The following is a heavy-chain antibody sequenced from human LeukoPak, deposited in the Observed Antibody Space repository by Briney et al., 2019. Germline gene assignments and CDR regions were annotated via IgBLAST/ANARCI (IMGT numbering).Heavy chain of an antibody. CDR1: GYTFTSYY. V-gene: IGHV1-46*03. CDR2: INPSGGST. J-gene: IGHJ4*02. Sequence: ASVKVSCKASGYTFTSYYVHWVRQAPGQGLEWMGIINPSGGSTSYAQKFQGRVTMTRDTSTSTVYMELSSLRSEDTAVYYCASAIAAASHFDYWGQGTLVTVSS. CDR3: ASAIAAASHFDY. D-gene: IGHD6-13*01.